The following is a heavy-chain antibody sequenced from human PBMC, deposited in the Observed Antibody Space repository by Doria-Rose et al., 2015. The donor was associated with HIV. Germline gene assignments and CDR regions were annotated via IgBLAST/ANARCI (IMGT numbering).Heavy chain of an antibody. D-gene: IGHD6-13*01. V-gene: IGHV2-26*01. CDR1: GVSLSSPGMG. Sequence: QVTLKESGPVLVKPTETLTLTCTVSGVSLSSPGMGVSWIRQPPGKALEWPANIFSDDERSYKTSLKSRLTVSRGTSESQVVLTMTDMDPVDTATYYCARIKSSRWYHKYYFDFWGQGTLVIVSA. CDR2: IFSDDER. CDR3: ARIKSSRWYHKYYFDF. J-gene: IGHJ4*02.